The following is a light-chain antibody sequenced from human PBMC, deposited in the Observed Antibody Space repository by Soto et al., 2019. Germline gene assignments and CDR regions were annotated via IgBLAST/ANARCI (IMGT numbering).Light chain of an antibody. V-gene: IGLV2-14*01. J-gene: IGLJ1*01. CDR3: SSYTSSSTPYV. CDR1: SSDVGGYNY. Sequence: QSALTQPASVSGSPGQSITISCTGTSSDVGGYNYVSSYQQHPGKAPKLMIYEVSNRPSGVSNRFSASKSGNTASLTLSGLQAEEEADYYSSSYTSSSTPYVSGNGTKVTAL. CDR2: EVS.